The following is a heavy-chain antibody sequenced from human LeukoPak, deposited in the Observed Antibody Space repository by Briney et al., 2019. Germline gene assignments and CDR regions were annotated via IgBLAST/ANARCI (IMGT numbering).Heavy chain of an antibody. Sequence: SGPTLVKPTQTLTLTCTFSGFSLSTSGVGVGWIRQPPGKALEWLALIYWDDDKRYSPSLKSRLTITKDTSKNQVVLTMTNMDPVDTATYYCAHSLYYYDSSGYYSQHDAFDIWGQGTMVTVSS. D-gene: IGHD3-22*01. J-gene: IGHJ3*02. CDR2: IYWDDDK. V-gene: IGHV2-5*02. CDR1: GFSLSTSGVG. CDR3: AHSLYYYDSSGYYSQHDAFDI.